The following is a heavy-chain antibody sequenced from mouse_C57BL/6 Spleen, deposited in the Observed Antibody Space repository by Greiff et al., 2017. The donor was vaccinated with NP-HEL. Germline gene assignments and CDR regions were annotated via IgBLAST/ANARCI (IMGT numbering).Heavy chain of an antibody. J-gene: IGHJ1*03. V-gene: IGHV5-17*01. CDR3: ARGDSNYDWYFDV. Sequence: EVHLVESGGGLVKPGGSLKLSCAASGFTFSDYGMHWVRQAPEKGLEWVAYISSGSSTIYYADTVKGRFTISRDNAKNTLFLQMTSLRSEDTAMYYCARGDSNYDWYFDVWGTGTTVTVSS. CDR1: GFTFSDYG. D-gene: IGHD2-5*01. CDR2: ISSGSSTI.